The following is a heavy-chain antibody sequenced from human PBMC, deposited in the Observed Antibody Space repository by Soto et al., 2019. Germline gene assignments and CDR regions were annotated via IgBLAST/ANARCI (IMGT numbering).Heavy chain of an antibody. CDR1: GGSISSGGYY. J-gene: IGHJ4*02. D-gene: IGHD6-13*01. V-gene: IGHV4-31*03. CDR3: ARDSGYSSSWYGGHFDY. Sequence: TLSLTCTVSGGSISSGGYYWSWIRQHPGKGLEWIGYIYYSGSTYYNPSLKSRVTISVDTSKNQFSLKLSSVTAADTAVYYCARDSGYSSSWYGGHFDYWGQGTLVTVSS. CDR2: IYYSGST.